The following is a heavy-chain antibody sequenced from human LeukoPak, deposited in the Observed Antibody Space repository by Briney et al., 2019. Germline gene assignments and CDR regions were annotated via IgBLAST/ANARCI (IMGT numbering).Heavy chain of an antibody. CDR2: ISPYSGNT. CDR1: GYLFINYG. J-gene: IGHJ4*02. Sequence: ASVKVSCKASGYLFINYGISWLRQAPGQGLECMGWISPYSGNTDYAQKLQGRVTMTTDTSTTTAYMELRSLRFDDTAVYYCARTSGVSVAGSPYYFDFWGQGTLISVSS. CDR3: ARTSGVSVAGSPYYFDF. D-gene: IGHD6-19*01. V-gene: IGHV1-18*01.